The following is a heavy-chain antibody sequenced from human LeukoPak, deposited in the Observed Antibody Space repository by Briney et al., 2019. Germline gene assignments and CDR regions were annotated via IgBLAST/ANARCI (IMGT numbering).Heavy chain of an antibody. Sequence: SETLSLTCTVSGGSISSYYWTWIRQPAGKGLEWIGRFYSTGSTNYNPSLKSRVTMSVDTSKNQFSLKLSSVTAADTAVYYCARDQYSGSLDYWGQGTLVTVSS. D-gene: IGHD1-26*01. CDR1: GGSISSYY. J-gene: IGHJ4*02. CDR3: ARDQYSGSLDY. CDR2: FYSTGST. V-gene: IGHV4-4*07.